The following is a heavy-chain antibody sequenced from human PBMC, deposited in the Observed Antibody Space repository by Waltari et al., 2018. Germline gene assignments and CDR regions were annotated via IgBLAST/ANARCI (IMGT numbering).Heavy chain of an antibody. CDR3: ARYGEVPPNYFFDF. J-gene: IGHJ4*01. Sequence: QVQLHQWGAGLLKPSETLSLTCAVSGESFSGYFWSWIRQPPGKGRAWLGAIHYDGSTNYKPSLKSRLSLSVDTTKKHFSLRLTSVTAADTGMYFCARYGEVPPNYFFDFWGQGIRVTVSS. CDR1: GESFSGYF. CDR2: IHYDGST. V-gene: IGHV4-34*01. D-gene: IGHD2-21*01.